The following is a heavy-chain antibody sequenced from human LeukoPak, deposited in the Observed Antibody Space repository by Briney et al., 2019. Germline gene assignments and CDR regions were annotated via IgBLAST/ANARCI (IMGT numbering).Heavy chain of an antibody. CDR1: GYTFTGYY. CDR3: ARVRRYCSGGSCYSAYYFDY. D-gene: IGHD2-15*01. J-gene: IGHJ4*02. Sequence: EAPVKVSCKASGYTFTGYYMHWVRQAPGQGLEWMGWINPNSGGTNYAQKFQGRVTMTRDTSISTAYMELSRLRSDDTAVYYCARVRRYCSGGSCYSAYYFDYWGQGTLVTVSS. CDR2: INPNSGGT. V-gene: IGHV1-2*02.